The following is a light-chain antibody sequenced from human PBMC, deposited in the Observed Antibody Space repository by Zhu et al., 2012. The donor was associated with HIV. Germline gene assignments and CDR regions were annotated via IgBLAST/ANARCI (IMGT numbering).Light chain of an antibody. V-gene: IGKV3-11*01. CDR1: RSVSSF. Sequence: IVLTQSPATLSLSPGERATVSCRASRSVSSFVAWYQQKPGQPPRLLIYDASKRATGIPARFSGSGSGTDFTLTISSLEPEDFALYYCQQRXNWPLTFGGGTRVEI. CDR2: DAS. CDR3: QQRXNWPLT. J-gene: IGKJ4*01.